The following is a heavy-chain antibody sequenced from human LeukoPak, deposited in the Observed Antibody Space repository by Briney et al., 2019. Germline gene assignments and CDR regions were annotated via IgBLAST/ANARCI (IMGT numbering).Heavy chain of an antibody. CDR3: ARLNYDSGGYYEVPNWFDP. CDR2: IYYSGST. D-gene: IGHD3-22*01. J-gene: IGHJ5*02. Sequence: SETLSLTCTVSGGSISSYYWSWIRQPPGKGLEWIGYIYYSGSTYYNPSFKSRVTISVDRSMNQFYLRMSSVTAADTAVYYCARLNYDSGGYYEVPNWFDPWGPGTLVTVSS. V-gene: IGHV4-59*08. CDR1: GGSISSYY.